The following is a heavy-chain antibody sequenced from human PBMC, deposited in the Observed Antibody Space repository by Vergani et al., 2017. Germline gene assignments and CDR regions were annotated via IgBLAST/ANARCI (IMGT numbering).Heavy chain of an antibody. D-gene: IGHD4-17*01. V-gene: IGHV1-2*02. Sequence: QVQLVQSGAEVKKPGASVKVSCKASGYTFTGYYMHWVRQAPGQGLEWMGWINPNSGGTNYAQEFQGRVTMTRDTSISTAYMELGRLRSDDTAVYYCARERTTVTTCDAFDIWGQGTMVTVSS. J-gene: IGHJ3*02. CDR1: GYTFTGYY. CDR3: ARERTTVTTCDAFDI. CDR2: INPNSGGT.